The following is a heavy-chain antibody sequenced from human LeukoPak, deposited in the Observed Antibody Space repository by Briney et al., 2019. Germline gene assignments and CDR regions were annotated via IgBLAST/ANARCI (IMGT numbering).Heavy chain of an antibody. V-gene: IGHV4-34*01. CDR3: ARPQIWNYFDY. CDR2: INHSGST. J-gene: IGHJ4*02. Sequence: SETLSLTCAVYGGSFSGYYWSWIRQPPGKGLEWIGEINHSGSTNYNPSLKSRVTISVDTSKNQFSLKLSSVTAADTAVYYCARPQIWNYFDYWGQGTLVTVSS. CDR1: GGSFSGYY. D-gene: IGHD1-1*01.